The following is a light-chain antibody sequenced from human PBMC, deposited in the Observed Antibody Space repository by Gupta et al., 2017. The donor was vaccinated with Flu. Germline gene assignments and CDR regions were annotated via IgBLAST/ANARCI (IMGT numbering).Light chain of an antibody. CDR3: QHYSSYSGYS. J-gene: IGKJ2*03. V-gene: IGKV1-5*03. Sequence: STLSASVGDRVTITCRASQSINSWLAWYQQKPGKAPKLLIYQASILETGVPSRFSGSGSGTEFSLTISCLQPDDFATYYCQHYSSYSGYSFGPGTKLEIK. CDR1: QSINSW. CDR2: QAS.